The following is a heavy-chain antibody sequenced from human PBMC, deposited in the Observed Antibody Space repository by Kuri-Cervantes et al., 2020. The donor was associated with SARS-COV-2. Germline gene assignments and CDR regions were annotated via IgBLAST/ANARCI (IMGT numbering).Heavy chain of an antibody. CDR3: ARMGGYSYGSLSGMDV. Sequence: SGPTLVKPTQTLTLTCTFSGFPLSTSGMRVSWIRQPPGKALEWLARIDWDDDKFYSTSLKTRLTISKDTSKNQVVLTMTNMDPVDTATYYCARMGGYSYGSLSGMDVWGQGTTVTVSS. V-gene: IGHV2-70*04. CDR2: IDWDDDK. D-gene: IGHD5-18*01. CDR1: GFPLSTSGMR. J-gene: IGHJ6*02.